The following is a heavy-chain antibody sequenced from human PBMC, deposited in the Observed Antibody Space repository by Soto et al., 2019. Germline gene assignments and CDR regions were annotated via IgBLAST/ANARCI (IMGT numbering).Heavy chain of an antibody. V-gene: IGHV3-64*01. Sequence: GGSLRLSCAASGFTFSSYAMHWVRQAPGKGLEYVSAISSNGGSTYYANSVKGRFTISRDNSKNTLYLQMGSLRAEDMAVYYCARDTVYSNYVPEYYYYYYMDVWGKGTTVTVSS. CDR2: ISSNGGST. D-gene: IGHD4-4*01. CDR1: GFTFSSYA. CDR3: ARDTVYSNYVPEYYYYYYMDV. J-gene: IGHJ6*03.